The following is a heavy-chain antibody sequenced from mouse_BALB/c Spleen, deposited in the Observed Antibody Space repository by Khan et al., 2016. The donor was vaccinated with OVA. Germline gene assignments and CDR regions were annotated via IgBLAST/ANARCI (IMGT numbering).Heavy chain of an antibody. D-gene: IGHD2-2*01. CDR2: VDPFNGGT. J-gene: IGHJ3*01. CDR1: GYSFTSYY. V-gene: IGHV1S135*01. Sequence: EVQLQESGPELMKPGASVKISCKASGYSFTSYYIHWVKQSHGKSLEWIGYVDPFNGGTSYNQKFKGKATLTVDKSSSTAYMHLSSLTSEDSAVYYCTRHGYVAWFAYWGQGTLVTGSA. CDR3: TRHGYVAWFAY.